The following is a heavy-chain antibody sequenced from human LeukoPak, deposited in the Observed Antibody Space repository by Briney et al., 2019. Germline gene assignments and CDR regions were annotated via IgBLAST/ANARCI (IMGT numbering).Heavy chain of an antibody. V-gene: IGHV3-48*03. Sequence: GGSLRLSCAASGFTFSSYEMNWVRQAPGKGLEWVSYIGSSGSTIYYADSVKGRFTISRDNAKNSLYLQMNSLRAEDTAVYYCAREGNYYDSSGYYYGFDYWGQGTLVTVSS. CDR2: IGSSGSTI. D-gene: IGHD3-22*01. CDR3: AREGNYYDSSGYYYGFDY. CDR1: GFTFSSYE. J-gene: IGHJ4*02.